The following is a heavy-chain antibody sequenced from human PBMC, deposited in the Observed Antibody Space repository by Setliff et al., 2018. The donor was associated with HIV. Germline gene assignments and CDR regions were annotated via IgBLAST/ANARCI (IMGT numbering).Heavy chain of an antibody. Sequence: PSETLSLTCTVSGGSITSSYWSWIRQPAGKGLEWIGRIYTSGSTNYNPPLKSRVTMSIDTSKKKFSLKLASVTAADTAVYYCARGGPYDTFDYWGQGTLVTVSS. CDR1: GGSITSSY. J-gene: IGHJ4*02. CDR2: IYTSGST. CDR3: ARGGPYDTFDY. D-gene: IGHD3-22*01. V-gene: IGHV4-4*07.